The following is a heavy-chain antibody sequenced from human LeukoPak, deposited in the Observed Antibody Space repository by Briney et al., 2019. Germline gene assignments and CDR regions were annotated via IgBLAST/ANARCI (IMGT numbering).Heavy chain of an antibody. V-gene: IGHV3-23*01. CDR1: GFTFSSYA. D-gene: IGHD6-19*01. CDR3: AKYSSGWYEGRYYYYGMDV. Sequence: PGGSLRLSCAASGFTFSSYAMSWVRQAPGKGLEWVSAISGSGGSTYYAGSVKGRFTISRDNSKNTLYLQMNSLRAEDTAVYYCAKYSSGWYEGRYYYYGMDVWGQGTTVTVSS. J-gene: IGHJ6*02. CDR2: ISGSGGST.